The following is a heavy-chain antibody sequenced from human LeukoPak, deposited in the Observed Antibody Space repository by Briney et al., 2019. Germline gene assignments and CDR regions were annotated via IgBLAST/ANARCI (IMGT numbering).Heavy chain of an antibody. Sequence: AGGSLRLSCAASGFTFSSYWMSWVRQAPGKGLEWVANIKQDGSEKYYVDSVKGRFTISRDNAKNSLYLQMNSQRAEDTAVYYCARAEMGTTIFGVVIRLDAFDIWGQGTMVTVSS. CDR1: GFTFSSYW. CDR3: ARAEMGTTIFGVVIRLDAFDI. CDR2: IKQDGSEK. D-gene: IGHD3-3*01. J-gene: IGHJ3*02. V-gene: IGHV3-7*01.